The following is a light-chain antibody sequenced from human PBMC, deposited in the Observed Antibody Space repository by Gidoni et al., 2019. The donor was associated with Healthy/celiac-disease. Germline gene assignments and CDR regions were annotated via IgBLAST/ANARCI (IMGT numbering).Light chain of an antibody. CDR1: SSDVGSYNR. J-gene: IGLJ2*01. V-gene: IGLV2-18*01. CDR2: EVS. CDR3: SLYTSSSTLV. Sequence: QSALPHPPSVSGSPGQSVTLSCTGTSSDVGSYNRVSWYQQPPGTAPKLMIYEVSNRPSGVPDRFSGSKSGNTASLTISGLQAEDEADYYCSLYTSSSTLVFGGGTKLTVL.